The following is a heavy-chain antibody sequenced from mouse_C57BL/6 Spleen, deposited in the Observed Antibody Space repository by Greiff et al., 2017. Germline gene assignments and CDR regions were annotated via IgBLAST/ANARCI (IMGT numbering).Heavy chain of an antibody. D-gene: IGHD1-1*01. J-gene: IGHJ2*01. CDR1: GYTFTSYG. Sequence: QVQLQQSGAELARPGASVKLSCKASGYTFTSYGISWVKQRTGQGLEWIGEISPRSGNTYYNEKFKGKATLTADKSSSTAYMELRSLTSEDSAVYFCASFYGSSFDYWGQGTTLTVSS. V-gene: IGHV1-81*01. CDR2: ISPRSGNT. CDR3: ASFYGSSFDY.